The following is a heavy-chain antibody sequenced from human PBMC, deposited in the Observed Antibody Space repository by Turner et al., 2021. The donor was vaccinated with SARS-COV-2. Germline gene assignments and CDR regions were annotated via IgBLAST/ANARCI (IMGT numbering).Heavy chain of an antibody. CDR2: IDYSRNT. D-gene: IGHD3-10*01. J-gene: IGHJ5*02. Sequence: QLQLQDSGPGVVKTPETLSVTRPVSGCSISSRPYYWGWTRRPPWKGLEWIGSIDYSRNTDYNPTLKVRVTISVDTTKIQFSMKLSSVTATDTAVYYCAIRSEGNYDSGSHGFDPWGQGTLVTVSS. CDR1: GCSISSRPYY. V-gene: IGHV4-39*01. CDR3: AIRSEGNYDSGSHGFDP.